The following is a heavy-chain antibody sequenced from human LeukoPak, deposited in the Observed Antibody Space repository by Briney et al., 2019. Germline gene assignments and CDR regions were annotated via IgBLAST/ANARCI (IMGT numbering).Heavy chain of an antibody. V-gene: IGHV3-23*01. CDR1: GFTFSSYA. Sequence: PGGSLRLSCAASGFTFSSYAMSWVRQAPGEGLEWVSTISGSGGSTYYADSVRGRFTISRDNSKNTLYLHMNSLRAEDAAVYHCAKHGRSDYDYVWGSSDFWGQGTLVTVSS. J-gene: IGHJ4*02. CDR2: ISGSGGST. D-gene: IGHD3-16*01. CDR3: AKHGRSDYDYVWGSSDF.